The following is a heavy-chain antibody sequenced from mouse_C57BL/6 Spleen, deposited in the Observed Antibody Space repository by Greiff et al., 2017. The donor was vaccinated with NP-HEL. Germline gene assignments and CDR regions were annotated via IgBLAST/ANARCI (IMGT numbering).Heavy chain of an antibody. V-gene: IGHV1-80*01. J-gene: IGHJ1*03. CDR2: IYPGDGDT. Sequence: QVQLQQSGAELVKPGASVKISCKASGYAFSSYWMNWVKQRPGKGLEWIGQIYPGDGDTNYNGKFKGKATLTADKSSSTAYMQLSSLTSEDSAVYFGARGGYYGSSYHWYFDVWGTGTTVTVSS. CDR1: GYAFSSYW. CDR3: ARGGYYGSSYHWYFDV. D-gene: IGHD1-1*01.